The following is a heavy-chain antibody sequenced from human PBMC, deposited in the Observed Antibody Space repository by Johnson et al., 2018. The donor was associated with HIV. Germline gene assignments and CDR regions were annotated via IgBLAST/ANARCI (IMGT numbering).Heavy chain of an antibody. CDR1: GFTFDDYA. Sequence: QLVESGGGVVQPGRSLRLSCAASGFTFDDYAMHWVRQAPGKGLEWVSGISWNSGSIGYADSVKGRFTISRDNAKNSLYLQMSSLRAEDTAVYYCARDRVAVAGNACDIWGQGTMVTVSS. D-gene: IGHD6-19*01. CDR3: ARDRVAVAGNACDI. CDR2: ISWNSGSI. J-gene: IGHJ3*02. V-gene: IGHV3-9*01.